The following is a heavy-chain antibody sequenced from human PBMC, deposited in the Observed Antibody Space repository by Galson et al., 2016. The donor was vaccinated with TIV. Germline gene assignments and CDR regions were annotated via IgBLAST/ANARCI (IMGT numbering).Heavy chain of an antibody. CDR1: GFTFSKYG. D-gene: IGHD2-2*01. CDR3: ASYIVVLPTPLFGMDV. V-gene: IGHV3-30*03. J-gene: IGHJ6*02. CDR2: ISYDGNNE. Sequence: SLRLSCAASGFTFSKYGMNWVRQAPGKGLEWVADISYDGNNEYYADSVKGRFTISRDNSKNTRYLQMNSLRVEDTAVYYCASYIVVLPTPLFGMDVWGQGTTVTVSS.